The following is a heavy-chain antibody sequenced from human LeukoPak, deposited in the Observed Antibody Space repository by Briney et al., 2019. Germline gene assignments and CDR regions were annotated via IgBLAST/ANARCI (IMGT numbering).Heavy chain of an antibody. D-gene: IGHD5-18*01. Sequence: ETLSLTCTVSGGSISSSSYYWGWIRQPPGKGLEWIGSIYYSGSTYYNPSLKSRVTISVDTSKNQFSLKLSSVTAADTAVYYCARDDGYSYGFYYFDYWGQGTLVTVSS. J-gene: IGHJ4*02. CDR3: ARDDGYSYGFYYFDY. V-gene: IGHV4-39*07. CDR2: IYYSGST. CDR1: GGSISSSSYY.